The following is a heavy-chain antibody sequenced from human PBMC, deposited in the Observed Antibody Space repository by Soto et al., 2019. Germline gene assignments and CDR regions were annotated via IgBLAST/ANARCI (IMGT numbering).Heavy chain of an antibody. CDR3: ARDSIHGWYYFDY. CDR1: GFTFSSYG. CDR2: IWYDGSNK. V-gene: IGHV3-33*01. Sequence: PGGSLRLSCAASGFTFSSYGMHWVRQAPGKGLEWVAVIWYDGSNKYYADSVKGRFTISRDNSKNTLYLQMNSLRAEDTAVYYCARDSIHGWYYFDYWGQGTLVTAPQ. D-gene: IGHD2-2*03. J-gene: IGHJ4*02.